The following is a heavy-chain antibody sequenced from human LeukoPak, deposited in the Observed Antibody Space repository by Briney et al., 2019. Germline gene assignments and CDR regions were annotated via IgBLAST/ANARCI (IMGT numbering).Heavy chain of an antibody. V-gene: IGHV4-39*01. J-gene: IGHJ3*02. Sequence: SETLSLTCTVSGGSISSSSYYWGWIRQPPGKGLGWIGSIYYSGSTYYNPSLKSRVTISVDTSKNQFSLKLSSVTAADTAVYYCARPPLPAATGRDAFDIWDQGTMATVSS. CDR1: GGSISSSSYY. CDR2: IYYSGST. CDR3: ARPPLPAATGRDAFDI. D-gene: IGHD2-2*01.